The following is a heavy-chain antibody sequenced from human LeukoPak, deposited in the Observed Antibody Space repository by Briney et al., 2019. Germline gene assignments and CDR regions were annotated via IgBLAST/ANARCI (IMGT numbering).Heavy chain of an antibody. CDR1: GFTVSSYY. CDR3: AKDTYLTPHEQLLVGTDY. D-gene: IGHD6-19*01. V-gene: IGHV3-66*01. J-gene: IGHJ4*02. Sequence: GGSLRLSCAASGFTVSSYYMSWVRQAPGKGLEWVSVIYSGGSTYYAESVKGRFTISRDNDKNTLYLQVNSLTAEDTAVYYCAKDTYLTPHEQLLVGTDYWGQGTLVTVSS. CDR2: IYSGGST.